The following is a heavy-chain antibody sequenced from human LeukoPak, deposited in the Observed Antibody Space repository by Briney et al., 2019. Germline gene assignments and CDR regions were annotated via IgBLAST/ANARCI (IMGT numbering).Heavy chain of an antibody. J-gene: IGHJ4*02. CDR3: ARADLDVVVFDS. Sequence: GGSLRLSCVASGFRISGYEMNWARQPPGKGLEFLSFISRTCDVKYFADSVKGRFTIYRDNARNSVYLQMKSLRDEDTAVYYCARADLDVVVFDSWGQGTQVTVSS. CDR1: GFRISGYE. V-gene: IGHV3-48*03. D-gene: IGHD3-22*01. CDR2: ISRTCDVK.